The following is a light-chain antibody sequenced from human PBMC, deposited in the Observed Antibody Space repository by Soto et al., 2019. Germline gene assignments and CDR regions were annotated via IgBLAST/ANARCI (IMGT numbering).Light chain of an antibody. CDR2: EVN. V-gene: IGLV2-8*01. J-gene: IGLJ2*01. Sequence: QSALTQPPSASGSPGQSVTISCTGTSNDIGLYNYVSWYQQHPGQVPKLLISEVNKRASGVPHRFSGSKSGNTASLTVSGLQAEDEADYYCGLYTSAYTWVFGGGTKLTVL. CDR3: GLYTSAYTWV. CDR1: SNDIGLYNY.